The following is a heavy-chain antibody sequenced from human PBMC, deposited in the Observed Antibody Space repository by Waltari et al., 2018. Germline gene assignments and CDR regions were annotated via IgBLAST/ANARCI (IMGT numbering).Heavy chain of an antibody. J-gene: IGHJ6*02. D-gene: IGHD6-6*01. CDR2: IIPIFGTA. Sequence: QVQLVQSGAEVKKPGSSVKVSCKASGGTFSSYAISWVRQAPGQGLEWMGRIIPIFGTANYAQKFQGRVTITADKSTSTAYMELSSLRSEDTAVYYCARDPYEYSSSSLVYGMDVWGQGTTVTVSS. V-gene: IGHV1-69*08. CDR1: GGTFSSYA. CDR3: ARDPYEYSSSSLVYGMDV.